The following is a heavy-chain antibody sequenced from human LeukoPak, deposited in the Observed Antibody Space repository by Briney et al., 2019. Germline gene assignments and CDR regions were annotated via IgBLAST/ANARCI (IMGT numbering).Heavy chain of an antibody. CDR3: ARGPRTTGHNDY. CDR1: GFTFSSYG. CDR2: ISGSGVST. D-gene: IGHD1-1*01. Sequence: GGSLRLSCAASGFTFSSYGMSWVRQAPGKGLEWVSAISGSGVSTYYADSVKGRFTISRDNSKNTLYLQMNSLTAEDTAVYYCARGPRTTGHNDYWGQGTLVTVSS. J-gene: IGHJ4*02. V-gene: IGHV3-23*01.